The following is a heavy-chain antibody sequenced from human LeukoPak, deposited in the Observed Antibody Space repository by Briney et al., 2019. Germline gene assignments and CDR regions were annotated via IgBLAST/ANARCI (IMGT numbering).Heavy chain of an antibody. CDR2: ISSSSSYI. CDR3: ARENIAAHD. D-gene: IGHD6-13*01. CDR1: GFTFSSYS. J-gene: IGHJ4*02. V-gene: IGHV3-21*01. Sequence: GGSLRLSCAASGFTFSSYSMNWVRQAPGKGLEWVSSISSSSSYIYYAGSVKGRFTISRDNAKNSLYLQMNSLRAEDTAVYYCARENIAAHDWGQGTLVTVSS.